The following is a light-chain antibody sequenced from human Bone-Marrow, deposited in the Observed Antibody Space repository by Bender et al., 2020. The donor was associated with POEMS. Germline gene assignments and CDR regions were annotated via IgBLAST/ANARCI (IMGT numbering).Light chain of an antibody. CDR3: HSYDGTNLWV. CDR1: NIGSKS. J-gene: IGLJ3*02. Sequence: SYVLTQAPSVSVAPGQTARITCGGYNIGSKSVHWYQQKPGQAPVLVVYDDSDRPPGIPERFSGSNSGNTASLTISGLQTEDEADYYCHSYDGTNLWVFGGGTKLTVL. V-gene: IGLV3-21*02. CDR2: DDS.